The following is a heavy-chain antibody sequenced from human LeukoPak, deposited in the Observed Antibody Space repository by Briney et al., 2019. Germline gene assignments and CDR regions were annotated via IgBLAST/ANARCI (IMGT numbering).Heavy chain of an antibody. CDR1: GYTFTSYD. CDR3: ARDRSGSFDY. CDR2: MNPNSGNT. Sequence: ASVKVSCKASGYTFTSYDINWVRQATGQGLEWMGWMNPNSGNTSYAQKFQGRVTITRDTSASTAYMELSSLRSEDMAVYYCARDRSGSFDYWGQGTLVTVSS. D-gene: IGHD1-26*01. V-gene: IGHV1-8*03. J-gene: IGHJ4*02.